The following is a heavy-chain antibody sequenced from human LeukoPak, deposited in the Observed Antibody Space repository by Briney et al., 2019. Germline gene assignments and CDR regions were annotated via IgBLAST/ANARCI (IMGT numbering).Heavy chain of an antibody. V-gene: IGHV4-34*01. CDR3: ARQTGSGLFILP. CDR2: IYYSGNT. CDR1: GGSFSGYY. D-gene: IGHD3/OR15-3a*01. J-gene: IGHJ4*02. Sequence: PSETLSLTCAVYGGSFSGYYWSWIRQPPGKGLEWIGSIYYSGNTYYDASLKSQVSISIDTSKNQFSLRLTSVTAADTAVYYCARQTGSGLFILPGGQGTLVTVSS.